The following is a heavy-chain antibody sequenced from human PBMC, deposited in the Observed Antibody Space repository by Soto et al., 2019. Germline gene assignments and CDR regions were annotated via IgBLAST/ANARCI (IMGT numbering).Heavy chain of an antibody. J-gene: IGHJ4*02. Sequence: GASVKVSCKASGGTFSSYAISWVRQAPGQGLEWMGWISAYNGNTNYAQKLQGRVTMTTDTSTSTAYMELRSLRSDDTAVYYCARTLYYDFWSGHPSRYYFDYWGQGTLVTVSS. V-gene: IGHV1-18*01. CDR1: GGTFSSYA. CDR3: ARTLYYDFWSGHPSRYYFDY. D-gene: IGHD3-3*01. CDR2: ISAYNGNT.